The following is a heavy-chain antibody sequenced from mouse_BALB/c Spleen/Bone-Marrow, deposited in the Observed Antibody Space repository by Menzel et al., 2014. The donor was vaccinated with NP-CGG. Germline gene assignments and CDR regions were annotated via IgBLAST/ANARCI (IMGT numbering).Heavy chain of an antibody. Sequence: EVQRVESGGGLVQPGGSLKLSCAASGFDFSRYWMSWVRQAPGKGLEWIGEINPGSNTINYTPSLKDKFIISRDNAKNTLYLQISKVRSEDTALYYCARLGYYGWFVYWGQGTLVTVSA. V-gene: IGHV4-1*02. CDR2: INPGSNTI. D-gene: IGHD2-3*01. CDR1: GFDFSRYW. J-gene: IGHJ3*01. CDR3: ARLGYYGWFVY.